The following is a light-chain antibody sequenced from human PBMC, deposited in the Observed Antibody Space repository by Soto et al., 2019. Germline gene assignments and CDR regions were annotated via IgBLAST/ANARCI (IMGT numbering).Light chain of an antibody. CDR3: LQHNRYPWT. V-gene: IGKV1-17*03. CDR1: QDITSY. J-gene: IGKJ1*01. CDR2: GAT. Sequence: DIQMTQSPSAMSASVGGRVTITCRTSQDITSYLVWFQQKPGKVPERLIYGATNLQSGVPSRFSGSGSGTEFTLTISSLQPEDFATYYCLQHNRYPWTFGQGTKVDIK.